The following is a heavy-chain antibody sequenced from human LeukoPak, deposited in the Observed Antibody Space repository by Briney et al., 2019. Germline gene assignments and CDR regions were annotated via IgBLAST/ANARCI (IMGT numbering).Heavy chain of an antibody. CDR1: GFTFSNYA. V-gene: IGHV3-23*01. CDR2: ISGSADST. CDR3: AKFLIRAGYYFDY. D-gene: IGHD6-13*01. J-gene: IGHJ4*02. Sequence: GGSLRLSCAASGFTFSNYAMSWVRQAPGKGLEWVSAISGSADSTYYADSVKGRFTISRDNSKNTLYLQMNSLRAEDTAVYYCAKFLIRAGYYFDYWGQGTLVTVSS.